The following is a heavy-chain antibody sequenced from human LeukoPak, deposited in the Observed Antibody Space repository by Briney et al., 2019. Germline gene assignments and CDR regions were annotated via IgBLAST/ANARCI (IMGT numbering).Heavy chain of an antibody. D-gene: IGHD6-19*01. CDR1: GGSISSSSYY. Sequence: PSETLSLTCTVSGGSISSSSYYWGWIRQPPGTGLEWIGSIYYSGSTYYNPSLKSRVTISVDTSKNQFSLKLSSVTAADTAVYYCARDPQHSSGWYVPPFDYWGQGTLVTVSS. J-gene: IGHJ4*02. CDR2: IYYSGST. CDR3: ARDPQHSSGWYVPPFDY. V-gene: IGHV4-39*07.